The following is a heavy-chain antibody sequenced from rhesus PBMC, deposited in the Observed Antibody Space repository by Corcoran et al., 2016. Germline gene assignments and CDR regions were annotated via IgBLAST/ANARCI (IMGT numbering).Heavy chain of an antibody. CDR3: ARDREDTSLPGFDY. CDR2: IGGSRGST. J-gene: IGHJ4*01. V-gene: IGHV4-127*01. Sequence: QVQLQESGPGLVKPSETLSLTCAVSGYSVNSVYGCSWIRQAPGKGLEWIGYIGGSRGSTNYNPSLKSRVTISKDTSKNQFSLMLSSVTAADTAVYYCARDREDTSLPGFDYWGQGVLVTVSS. D-gene: IGHD5-12*01. CDR1: GYSVNSVYG.